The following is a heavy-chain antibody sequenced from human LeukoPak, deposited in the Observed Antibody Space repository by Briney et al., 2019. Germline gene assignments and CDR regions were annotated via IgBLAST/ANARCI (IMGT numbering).Heavy chain of an antibody. V-gene: IGHV3-23*01. CDR2: INYSGGDS. CDR1: GFPFSNHA. CDR3: AKAGHYGSGSFYSYFDS. J-gene: IGHJ4*02. D-gene: IGHD3-10*01. Sequence: GGSLRLSCAASGFPFSNHAMSWVRQAPGRGLEWVSTINYSGGDSHYADSVKGRFTISRDNYKNTLYVQMNSLRAEDTAVYYCAKAGHYGSGSFYSYFDSWGQGTLVTVSS.